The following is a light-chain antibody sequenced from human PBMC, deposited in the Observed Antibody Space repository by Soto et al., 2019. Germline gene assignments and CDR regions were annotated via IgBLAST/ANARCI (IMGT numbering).Light chain of an antibody. CDR1: QSISSY. Sequence: DIQMTQSPSSLSASVGDRVTVTCRASQSISSYLNWYHQKQGKAPKLLTYAESSLQSGVLSRFSGNGSATHLTLTISSLKTEDFATVYYQQSYSTPYAFGQGNKLEIK. CDR2: AES. V-gene: IGKV1-39*01. CDR3: QQSYSTPYA. J-gene: IGKJ2*01.